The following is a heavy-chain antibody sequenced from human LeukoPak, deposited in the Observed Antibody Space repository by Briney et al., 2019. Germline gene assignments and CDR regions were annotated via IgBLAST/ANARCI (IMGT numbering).Heavy chain of an antibody. D-gene: IGHD6-13*01. J-gene: IGHJ4*02. CDR3: ARVLAGYSSSWYPGY. Sequence: ASVKVSCKASGYTFTGYYMHWVRQAPGQGLEWMGWINPNSGGTNYAQKFQGRVTMTRDTSISTAYMELSRLRSDDTAVYYCARVLAGYSSSWYPGYWGQGTPGHRLL. V-gene: IGHV1-2*02. CDR2: INPNSGGT. CDR1: GYTFTGYY.